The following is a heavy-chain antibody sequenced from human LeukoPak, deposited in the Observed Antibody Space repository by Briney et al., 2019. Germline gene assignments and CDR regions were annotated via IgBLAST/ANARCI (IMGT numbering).Heavy chain of an antibody. D-gene: IGHD3-10*01. Sequence: GGSLRLSCAASVFTFSHYAMNWVRQAPGKGLEWVSTISGSAGSTYYADSVKGRFTLSRDNSKNTLYLQMNSLRAEDTAVYYWAKDPPVGYYYSSGSYFDYWGQGTLVTVSS. CDR1: VFTFSHYA. J-gene: IGHJ4*02. CDR2: ISGSAGST. V-gene: IGHV3-23*01. CDR3: AKDPPVGYYYSSGSYFDY.